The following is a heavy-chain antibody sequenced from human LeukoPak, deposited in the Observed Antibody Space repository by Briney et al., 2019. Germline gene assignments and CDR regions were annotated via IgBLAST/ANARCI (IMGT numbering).Heavy chain of an antibody. V-gene: IGHV1-18*04. J-gene: IGHJ3*02. Sequence: ASVKVSCKASGYTFTSYGISWVRQAPGQGLEWMGWISAYNGNTNYAQKLQGRVTMTTDTSTSTAYMELRSLRSDDTAVYYCARDTPIVGASGGAFDIWGQGTMVTVSS. CDR1: GYTFTSYG. CDR2: ISAYNGNT. CDR3: ARDTPIVGASGGAFDI. D-gene: IGHD1-26*01.